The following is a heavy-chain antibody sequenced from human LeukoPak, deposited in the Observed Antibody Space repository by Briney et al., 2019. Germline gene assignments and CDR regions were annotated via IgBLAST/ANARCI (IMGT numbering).Heavy chain of an antibody. CDR2: IYYSGST. J-gene: IGHJ5*02. V-gene: IGHV4-59*01. CDR3: ARLVIVATNNWFDP. CDR1: GGSISSYY. Sequence: PSEILSLTCTVSGGSISSYYWSWIRQPPGKGLEWIGYIYYSGSTNYNPSLKSRVTISVDTSKNQFSLKLSSVTAADTAVYYCARLVIVATNNWFDPWGQGTLVTVSS. D-gene: IGHD5-12*01.